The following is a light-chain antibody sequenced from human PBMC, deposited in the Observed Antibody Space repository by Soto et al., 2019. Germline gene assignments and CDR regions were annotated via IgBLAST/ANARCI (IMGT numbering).Light chain of an antibody. Sequence: QPVLTQPPSVSGAPGQRVTISCTGSSSNIGAGYDVHWYQQLPGTAPKLLIYRNSYRPSGVPARFSGAKSGTSASLAITGLQAEDEADYYCQSYDNSLSGSYVFGTGTKVTVL. J-gene: IGLJ1*01. CDR3: QSYDNSLSGSYV. CDR1: SSNIGAGYD. CDR2: RNS. V-gene: IGLV1-40*01.